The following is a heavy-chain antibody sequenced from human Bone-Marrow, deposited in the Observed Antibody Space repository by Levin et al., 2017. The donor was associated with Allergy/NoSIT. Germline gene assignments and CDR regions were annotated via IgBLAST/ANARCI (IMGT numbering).Heavy chain of an antibody. D-gene: IGHD4-17*01. J-gene: IGHJ4*02. V-gene: IGHV3-74*03. CDR2: IDSEGGTT. CDR1: GFTLSSYW. CDR3: ARTDYNDYGRIPF. Sequence: GGSLRLSCAASGFTLSSYWLHWVRQAPGKGLVWVSRIDSEGGTTTYADSVRGRFTISRDNAKNKLYLQMNSLRAEKTAGYYCARTDYNDYGRIPFWGQGTLVTVSS.